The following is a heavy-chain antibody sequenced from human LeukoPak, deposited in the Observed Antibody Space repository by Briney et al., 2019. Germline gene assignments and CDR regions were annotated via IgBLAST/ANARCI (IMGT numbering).Heavy chain of an antibody. D-gene: IGHD1-20*01. CDR1: GYTFTSYD. Sequence: GASVKVSCKASGYTFTSYDINWVRQATGHGFEWMGWMSPKSGNTGYAQNFQGRVTMTRDTSISTAYMELSSLRSEDTAVYYCARSGGYNWKTFDYWGQGTLVTVSS. CDR2: MSPKSGNT. CDR3: ARSGGYNWKTFDY. V-gene: IGHV1-8*01. J-gene: IGHJ4*02.